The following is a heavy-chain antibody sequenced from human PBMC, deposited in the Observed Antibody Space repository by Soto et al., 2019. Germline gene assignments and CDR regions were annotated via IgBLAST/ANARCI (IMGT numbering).Heavy chain of an antibody. J-gene: IGHJ4*02. CDR3: AKPRLRRGNWNYYFDY. CDR1: GFTFSSYA. Sequence: GGSLRLSCAASGFTFSSYAMSWVRQAPGKGLEWVSAISGSGGSTYYADSVKGRFTISRDNSKNTLHLQMNSLRAEDSAVYYCAKPRLRRGNWNYYFDYWGQGTLVTVSS. V-gene: IGHV3-23*01. CDR2: ISGSGGST. D-gene: IGHD1-7*01.